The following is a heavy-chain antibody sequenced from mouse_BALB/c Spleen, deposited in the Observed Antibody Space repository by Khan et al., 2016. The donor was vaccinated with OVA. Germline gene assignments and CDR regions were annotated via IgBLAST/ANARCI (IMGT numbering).Heavy chain of an antibody. V-gene: IGHV14-3*02. CDR2: IDPANGKT. D-gene: IGHD1-2*01. CDR3: ASSLLLYAMDY. J-gene: IGHJ4*01. CDR1: GFNIKDTY. Sequence: VQLKQSGAELVKPGASVKLSCTGSGFNIKDTYIHWVKQRPEQGLEWIGRIDPANGKTIYDPKFQGKATLTADTSSHTAYLHLSSLTSEDTVVYYCASSLLLYAMDYWGQGTSVTVAS.